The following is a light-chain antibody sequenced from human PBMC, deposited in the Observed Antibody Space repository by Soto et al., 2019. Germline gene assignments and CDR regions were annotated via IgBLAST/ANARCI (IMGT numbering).Light chain of an antibody. CDR2: GNK. V-gene: IGLV1-40*01. J-gene: IGLJ3*02. Sequence: QSVLTQPPSVSGAPGQRVTISCTGSSSNIGAGYDVHWYQQLPGTAPKLLIYGNKNRPSGVPDRFSGSKSATSASLAITGLQAEDEADYYCQSYDSSPTGSGVFGGGTKLTVL. CDR3: QSYDSSPTGSGV. CDR1: SSNIGAGYD.